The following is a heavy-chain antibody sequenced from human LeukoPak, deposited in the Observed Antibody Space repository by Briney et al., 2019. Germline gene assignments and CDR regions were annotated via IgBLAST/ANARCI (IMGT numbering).Heavy chain of an antibody. J-gene: IGHJ6*02. V-gene: IGHV1-2*04. CDR2: INPNSGGT. Sequence: ASVKVSCKASGYTFTGYYMHWVRQAPGQGLERMGWINPNSGGTNYAQKFQGWVSMTRDTSISTAYMKLSRLRSDDTAVYYCARGYYGSGNYNYYYYGMDVWGQGTTVTVSS. CDR1: GYTFTGYY. CDR3: ARGYYGSGNYNYYYYGMDV. D-gene: IGHD3-10*01.